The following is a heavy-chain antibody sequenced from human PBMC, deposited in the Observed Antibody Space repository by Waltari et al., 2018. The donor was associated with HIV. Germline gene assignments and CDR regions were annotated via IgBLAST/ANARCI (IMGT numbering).Heavy chain of an antibody. CDR3: AGTSYDLLQGYYFDF. Sequence: QVQLQESGPGPVKPSETLSLTRSVSDYFISRDYSWGWIRQSPGRGLEWIGSISHSGNVVYNPALKSRTTIVGNPSKNQFFLRLASATAADTAVYYCAGTSYDLLQGYYFDFWGQVRPVTVSS. V-gene: IGHV4-38-2*02. CDR2: ISHSGNV. CDR1: DYFISRDYS. J-gene: IGHJ4*02. D-gene: IGHD6-6*01.